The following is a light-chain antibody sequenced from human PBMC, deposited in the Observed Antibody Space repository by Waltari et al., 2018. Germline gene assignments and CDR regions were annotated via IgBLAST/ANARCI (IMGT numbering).Light chain of an antibody. CDR1: SGHSNFA. CDR3: QTWGTGIQV. V-gene: IGLV4-69*01. CDR2: LRSDGSH. J-gene: IGLJ2*01. Sequence: QLVLTQSPSASASLRASLKLPCTPSSGHSNFAIAWHQQQPEKGPRYLMKLRSDGSHSKGDGIPDRFSGSSSGAERYLTISSLQSEDEADYYCQTWGTGIQVFGGGTKLTVL.